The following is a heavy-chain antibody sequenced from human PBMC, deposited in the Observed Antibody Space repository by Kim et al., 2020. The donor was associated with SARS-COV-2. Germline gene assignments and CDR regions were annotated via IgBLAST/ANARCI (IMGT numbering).Heavy chain of an antibody. Sequence: SQTLSLTCAISGDSVSSNSAAWNWIRQSPSRGLEWLGRTYYRSKWYNDYAVSVKSRITINPDTSKNQFSLQLNSVTPEDTAVYYCVYSSGWYYGGYYYYGMDVWGQGTTVTVSS. CDR1: GDSVSSNSAA. CDR3: VYSSGWYYGGYYYYGMDV. CDR2: TYYRSKWYN. D-gene: IGHD6-19*01. V-gene: IGHV6-1*01. J-gene: IGHJ6*02.